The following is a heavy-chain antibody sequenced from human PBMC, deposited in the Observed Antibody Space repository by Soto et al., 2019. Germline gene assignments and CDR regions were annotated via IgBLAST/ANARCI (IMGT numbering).Heavy chain of an antibody. D-gene: IGHD6-13*01. Sequence: GGSLRLSCAASGFTFSSYWMSWVRQAPGKGLEWVANIKQDGSEKYYVDSVKGRFTISRDNAKNSLYLQMNSLRAEATAVYDCARRRGIAPRGSFDIWGQGTMVTVSS. J-gene: IGHJ3*02. V-gene: IGHV3-7*01. CDR2: IKQDGSEK. CDR1: GFTFSSYW. CDR3: ARRRGIAPRGSFDI.